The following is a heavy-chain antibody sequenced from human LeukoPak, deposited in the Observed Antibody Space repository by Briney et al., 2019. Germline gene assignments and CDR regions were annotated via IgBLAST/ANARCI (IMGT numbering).Heavy chain of an antibody. CDR1: GFTFSSYA. J-gene: IGHJ6*02. CDR3: AVTATPPQSQLLLGYYYYGMDV. D-gene: IGHD2-2*01. CDR2: ISGSGGST. Sequence: GGSLRLSCAASGFTFSSYAMSWVRQAPGKGLEWVSAISGSGGSTYYADSVKGRFTISGDNSKNTLYLQMNSLRAEDTAVYYCAVTATPPQSQLLLGYYYYGMDVWGQGTTVTVSS. V-gene: IGHV3-23*01.